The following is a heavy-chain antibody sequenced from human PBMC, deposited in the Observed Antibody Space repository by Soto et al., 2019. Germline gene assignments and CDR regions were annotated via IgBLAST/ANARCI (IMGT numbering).Heavy chain of an antibody. J-gene: IGHJ4*02. CDR3: ARDAGTTTVTVPYLDL. CDR1: GYTFTSHY. CDR2: INPSGGST. Sequence: ASVKVSCKASGYTFTSHYIHWVRQAPGQGLEWMGIINPSGGSTSDAQKFQGRVTMTRDTSTSTFYLELSSLRSEDTAVYYCARDAGTTTVTVPYLDLWGQGTLVTVSS. D-gene: IGHD4-17*01. V-gene: IGHV1-46*01.